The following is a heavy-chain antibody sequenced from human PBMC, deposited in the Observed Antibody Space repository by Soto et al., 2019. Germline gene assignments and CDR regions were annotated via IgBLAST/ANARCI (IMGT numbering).Heavy chain of an antibody. J-gene: IGHJ4*02. Sequence: QVQLVESGGGVVQPGRSLRLSCAASGFTFSSYGMHWVRQAPGKGLEWVAVISYDGSNKYYADSVKGRFTISRDNSKNTLYLQMNSLRAEDTAVYYCAKDGGAVAVQDYWGQGTLVTVSS. CDR1: GFTFSSYG. CDR3: AKDGGAVAVQDY. D-gene: IGHD6-19*01. CDR2: ISYDGSNK. V-gene: IGHV3-30*18.